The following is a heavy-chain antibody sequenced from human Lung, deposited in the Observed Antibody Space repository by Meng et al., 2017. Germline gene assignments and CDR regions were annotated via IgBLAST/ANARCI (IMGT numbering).Heavy chain of an antibody. D-gene: IGHD4-11*01. CDR3: ARGPTTLAHDFDY. CDR1: GGHFSDSY. J-gene: IGHJ4*02. Sequence: HVKLQLLVPGLLKPPETRSLTCVVSGGHFSDSYCSWIRQHPGKGLEWIGEINHSGITNYNPSLESRATISVDTSQNNLSLKLSSVTAADSAVYYCARGPTTLAHDFDYWGQGTLVTVSS. V-gene: IGHV4-34*01. CDR2: INHSGIT.